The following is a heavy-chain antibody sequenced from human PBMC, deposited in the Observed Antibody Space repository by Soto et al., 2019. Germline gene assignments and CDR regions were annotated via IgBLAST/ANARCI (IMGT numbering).Heavy chain of an antibody. CDR1: GFTVSSNY. CDR2: IYSGGST. Sequence: TGGSLRLSCAASGFTVSSNYMSWVRQAPGKGLEWVSVIYSGGSTYYADSVKGRFTISRDNSKNTLYLQMNSLRAEDTAVYYCAREPSLPSGYGSWGQGTLVTVSS. D-gene: IGHD5-12*01. V-gene: IGHV3-66*01. CDR3: AREPSLPSGYGS. J-gene: IGHJ5*02.